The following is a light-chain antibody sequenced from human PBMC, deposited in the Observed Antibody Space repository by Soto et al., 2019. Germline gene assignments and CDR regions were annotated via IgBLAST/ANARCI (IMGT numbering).Light chain of an antibody. Sequence: DIVMTQSPLSLPVTPGEPASISCRSSQSLLHSNGYNYLDWYLQKPGQSPQLLIDLGSNRASGVPDRFSGSVSGTDFTLKISRVEAEDVGVYYCMQALQTPPYTFGQGTKLEIK. J-gene: IGKJ2*01. CDR2: LGS. V-gene: IGKV2-28*01. CDR1: QSLLHSNGYNY. CDR3: MQALQTPPYT.